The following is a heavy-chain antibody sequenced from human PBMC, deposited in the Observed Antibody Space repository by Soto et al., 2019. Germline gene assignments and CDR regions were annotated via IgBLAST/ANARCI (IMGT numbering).Heavy chain of an antibody. D-gene: IGHD6-6*01. V-gene: IGHV3-23*01. Sequence: EVQLLESGGGLVQPGGSLRLSCAASGFTFSSYAMSWVRQAPGKGLEWVSAISVSGGSTYYADSVKGRFTISRDNSKNTLYLQMNSLRAEDTAVYYCAKVFSSSSGRDYYYYMDVWGKGTTVTVSS. CDR1: GFTFSSYA. CDR3: AKVFSSSSGRDYYYYMDV. J-gene: IGHJ6*03. CDR2: ISVSGGST.